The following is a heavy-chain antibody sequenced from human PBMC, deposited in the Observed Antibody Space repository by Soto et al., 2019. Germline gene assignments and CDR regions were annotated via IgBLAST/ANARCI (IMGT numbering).Heavy chain of an antibody. CDR3: ARDQIVVITSSDAFDI. Sequence: ASVKVSCKXSGYTFTSYGISWVRQAPGQGLEWMGWISAYNGNTNYAQKLQGRVTMTTDTSTSTAYMELRSLRSDDTAVYYCARDQIVVITSSDAFDIWGQGTMVTVSS. J-gene: IGHJ3*02. CDR2: ISAYNGNT. D-gene: IGHD3-22*01. CDR1: GYTFTSYG. V-gene: IGHV1-18*01.